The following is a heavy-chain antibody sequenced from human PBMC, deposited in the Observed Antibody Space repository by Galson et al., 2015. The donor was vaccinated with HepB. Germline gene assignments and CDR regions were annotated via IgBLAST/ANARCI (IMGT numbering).Heavy chain of an antibody. Sequence: LSLTCAVYGGSFSGYYWSWIRQPPGKGLEWIGEINHSGSTNYNPSLKSRVTISVDTSKNQFSLKLSSVTAADTAVYYCARAHRRIVGASQYFQHWGQGTLVTVSS. J-gene: IGHJ1*01. D-gene: IGHD1-26*01. V-gene: IGHV4-34*01. CDR3: ARAHRRIVGASQYFQH. CDR1: GGSFSGYY. CDR2: INHSGST.